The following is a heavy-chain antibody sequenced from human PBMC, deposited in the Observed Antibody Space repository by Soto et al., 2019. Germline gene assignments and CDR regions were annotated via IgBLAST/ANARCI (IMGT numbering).Heavy chain of an antibody. Sequence: QVQLVESGGGVVQPGRSLRLSCAASGFTFSSYGMHWVRQAPGKGLEWVAVIWYDGSNKYYADSVKGRFTISRDNSKDTVFLPMNTVSAEYTAVYYCARVNSNDAYWYFDLWGRGTLVTVSS. CDR2: IWYDGSNK. CDR1: GFTFSSYG. J-gene: IGHJ2*01. D-gene: IGHD4-4*01. V-gene: IGHV3-33*01. CDR3: ARVNSNDAYWYFDL.